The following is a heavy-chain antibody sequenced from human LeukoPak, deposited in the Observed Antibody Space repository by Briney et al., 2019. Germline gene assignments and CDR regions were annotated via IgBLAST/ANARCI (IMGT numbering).Heavy chain of an antibody. CDR1: GGSINSGSYY. CDR3: ARFSTNYCSSTSCLSHDAFDI. D-gene: IGHD2-2*01. J-gene: IGHJ3*02. CDR2: IYASGKT. Sequence: SETLSLTCTVSGGSINSGSYYWSWIRQPAGEALEWIGRIYASGKTNYNSSLKSRVTISVDTSKNQFSLKLTSVTAADTAVYYCARFSTNYCSSTSCLSHDAFDIWGQGTMVTVSS. V-gene: IGHV4-61*02.